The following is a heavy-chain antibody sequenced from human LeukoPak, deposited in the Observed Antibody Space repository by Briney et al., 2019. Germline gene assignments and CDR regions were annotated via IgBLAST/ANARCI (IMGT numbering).Heavy chain of an antibody. CDR1: GGSISSYY. CDR3: ARWDGSSPGFCY. CDR2: IYYSGST. Sequence: SETLSLTCTVSGGSISSYYWSWIRQHPGKGLEWIGYIYYSGSTCYNPSLKSRVTISVDTSKNQFSLKLSSVTAADTAVYYCARWDGSSPGFCYWGQGTLVTVSS. D-gene: IGHD2-15*01. J-gene: IGHJ4*02. V-gene: IGHV4-59*06.